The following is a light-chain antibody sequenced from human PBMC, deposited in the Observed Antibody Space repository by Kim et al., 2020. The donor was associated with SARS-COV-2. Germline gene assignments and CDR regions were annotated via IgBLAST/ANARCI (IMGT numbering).Light chain of an antibody. V-gene: IGLV3-19*01. CDR1: SLRNYY. CDR3: NSRDSSGDHVV. CDR2: GKY. J-gene: IGLJ3*02. Sequence: ALGQKVSLTCQGGSLRNYYATWYQQKPGPAPLLVLYGKYNRPSGIPDRFSGSASGNTASLTITGAQAEDEADYYCNSRDSSGDHVVFGGGTQLTVL.